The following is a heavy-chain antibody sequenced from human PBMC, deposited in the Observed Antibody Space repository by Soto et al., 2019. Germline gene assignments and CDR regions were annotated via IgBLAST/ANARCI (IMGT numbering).Heavy chain of an antibody. CDR1: GFTLRNYA. D-gene: IGHD2-2*02. CDR2: ISANDVGT. V-gene: IGHV3-23*01. CDR3: ARDPFLPAAIPAVGFYYYYGMDV. Sequence: GGSLRLSCEASGFTLRNYAMTWVRQAPGKGLEWVSLISANDVGTYYAESVKGRFTISRDNSKNTLYLQMNSLRAEDTAVYYCARDPFLPAAIPAVGFYYYYGMDVWGQGTTVTVAS. J-gene: IGHJ6*02.